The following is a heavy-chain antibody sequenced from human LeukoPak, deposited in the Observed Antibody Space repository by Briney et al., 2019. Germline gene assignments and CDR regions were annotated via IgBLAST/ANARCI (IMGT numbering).Heavy chain of an antibody. CDR1: GGSISRYY. CDR2: ISYTGST. J-gene: IGHJ4*02. CDR3: ARDSYYGSGRRYYFDY. V-gene: IGHV4-59*12. D-gene: IGHD3-10*01. Sequence: SETLSLTCTVSGGSISRYYWSWIRQPPGKGLEWIGYISYTGSTTYNSSLKSRVTMSVDTSKNQFSLKLSSVTAADTAVYYCARDSYYGSGRRYYFDYWGQGTLVTVSS.